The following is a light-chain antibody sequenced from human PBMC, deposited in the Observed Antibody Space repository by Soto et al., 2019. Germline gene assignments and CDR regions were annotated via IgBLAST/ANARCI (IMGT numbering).Light chain of an antibody. V-gene: IGKV3-20*01. CDR1: QSVSSSY. CDR2: GAS. Sequence: EIVLTPSPGPLSLSPGERATLSCRASQSVSSSYLAWYQQKPGQAPRLLIYGASSRATGIPDRFSGSGSGTDFTLTISRLEPEDFAVYYCQQYGSSPPITFGQGTRLEIK. CDR3: QQYGSSPPIT. J-gene: IGKJ5*01.